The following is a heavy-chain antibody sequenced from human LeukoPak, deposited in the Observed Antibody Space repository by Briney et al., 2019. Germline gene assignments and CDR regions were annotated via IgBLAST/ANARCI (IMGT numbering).Heavy chain of an antibody. CDR1: GASISSTNYY. Sequence: SETLSLTCIVSGASISSTNYYWGWIRQPPGKGLEWIGSFYYSGSTYHNPSLKSRVIISVDTSKNQFSLKLSSVTAADTAVYYCARARVRKPPYYYGSGSYRYYYYYMDVWGKGTTVTISS. V-gene: IGHV4-39*07. J-gene: IGHJ6*03. D-gene: IGHD3-10*01. CDR2: FYYSGST. CDR3: ARARVRKPPYYYGSGSYRYYYYYMDV.